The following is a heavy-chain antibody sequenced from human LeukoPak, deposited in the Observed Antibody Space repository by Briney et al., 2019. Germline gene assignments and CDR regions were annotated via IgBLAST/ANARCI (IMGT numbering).Heavy chain of an antibody. D-gene: IGHD6-19*01. CDR3: GRGSGWLVDY. CDR1: GLSFSTYW. J-gene: IGHJ4*02. CDR2: IKQDGSEK. V-gene: IGHV3-7*04. Sequence: PGGSLRLSCAASGLSFSTYWMTWVRQAPGKGLEWVANIKQDGSEKEYVDSVKGRFTTSRDNAKKSVYLQMNSLRDEDTAVYYCGRGSGWLVDYWGQGTLVTVSS.